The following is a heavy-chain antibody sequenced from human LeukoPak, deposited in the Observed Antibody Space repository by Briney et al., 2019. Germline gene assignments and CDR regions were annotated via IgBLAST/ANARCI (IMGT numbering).Heavy chain of an antibody. D-gene: IGHD5-18*01. CDR3: ARGDTWIQLWIFSSPTAPHQTNFDY. V-gene: IGHV4-39*07. Sequence: PSETLSLTCTVSGGSISSSSYYWGWIRQPPGKGLEWIGSIYHSGSTYYNPSLKSRVTISVDTSKNQFSLKLSSVTAADTAVYYCARGDTWIQLWIFSSPTAPHQTNFDYWGQGTLVTVSS. J-gene: IGHJ4*02. CDR2: IYHSGST. CDR1: GGSISSSSYY.